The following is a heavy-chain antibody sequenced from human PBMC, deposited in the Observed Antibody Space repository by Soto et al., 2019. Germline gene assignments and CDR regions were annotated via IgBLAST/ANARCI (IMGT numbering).Heavy chain of an antibody. CDR3: ARGVHVDEGGY. CDR1: GFTFSSYA. D-gene: IGHD5-12*01. V-gene: IGHV3-30-3*01. Sequence: QVQLVESGGGVVQPGRSLRLSCAASGFTFSSYAMHWVRQAPGKGLEWVAVISYDGSNKYYADSVKGRFTISRDNSKNTLYLQMNSLRAEDTAVYYCARGVHVDEGGYWGQGTLVTVSS. J-gene: IGHJ4*02. CDR2: ISYDGSNK.